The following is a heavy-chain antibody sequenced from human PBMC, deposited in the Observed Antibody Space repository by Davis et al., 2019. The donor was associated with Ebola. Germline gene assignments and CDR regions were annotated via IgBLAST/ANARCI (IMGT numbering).Heavy chain of an antibody. V-gene: IGHV1-18*01. CDR1: GYTFTSYG. Sequence: ASVKVSCKASGYTFTSYGISWVRQAPGQGLEWMGWISAYNGNTNYAQKLQGRVTMTTDTSTSTAYMELRNLRSDDTAVYYCARVGPVPANYYYYYGMDVWGQGTTVTVSS. CDR3: ARVGPVPANYYYYYGMDV. J-gene: IGHJ6*02. CDR2: ISAYNGNT.